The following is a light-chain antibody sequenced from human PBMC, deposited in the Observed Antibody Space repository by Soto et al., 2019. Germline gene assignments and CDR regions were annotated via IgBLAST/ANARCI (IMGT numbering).Light chain of an antibody. V-gene: IGLV2-14*03. CDR3: TSWTTSTTMI. CDR2: DVN. J-gene: IGLJ2*01. Sequence: QSALTQPASVSGSPGQSITISCTGTSSDIGAYNFVSWYQQHPGKAPKRMLYDVNIRPSGVSNRFSGSKSGNTASLTISGLQAEDEAYYYCTSWTTSTTMIFGGGTKLTVL. CDR1: SSDIGAYNF.